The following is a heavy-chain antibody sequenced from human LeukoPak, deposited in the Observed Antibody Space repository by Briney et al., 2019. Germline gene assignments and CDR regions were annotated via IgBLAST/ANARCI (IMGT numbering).Heavy chain of an antibody. CDR3: AKAYLWFGELDYFDY. V-gene: IGHV3-23*01. CDR1: GFTFSSYA. D-gene: IGHD3-10*01. J-gene: IGHJ4*02. CDR2: NSGGGGST. Sequence: GGSLRLSCAASGFTFSSYAMSWVRQAPGKGLEWVSGNSGGGGSTYYADSVKGRFTISRDNSKNTLYLQMNSLRAEDTALYYCAKAYLWFGELDYFDYWGQGTLVTVSS.